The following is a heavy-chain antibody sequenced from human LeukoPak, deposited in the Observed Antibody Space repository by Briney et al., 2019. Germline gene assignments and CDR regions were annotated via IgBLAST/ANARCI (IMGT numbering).Heavy chain of an antibody. V-gene: IGHV4-39*07. J-gene: IGHJ5*02. CDR2: IYYSGSP. D-gene: IGHD4/OR15-4a*01. CDR3: ARVWCGPWAP. CDR1: GGTISSSSYH. Sequence: SETLSLTCTVSGGTISSSSYHWVRIRQPPGQELEWMGSIYYSGSPHYNPSLKSRVTISLDTTKNQFSLKLPPVTAADTAVYYCARVWCGPWAPWGQGTLVTVSS.